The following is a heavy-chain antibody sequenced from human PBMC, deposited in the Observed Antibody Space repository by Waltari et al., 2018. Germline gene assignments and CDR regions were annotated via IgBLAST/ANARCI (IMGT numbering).Heavy chain of an antibody. J-gene: IGHJ3*01. CDR3: ARGRGDGWNVNTFDV. CDR1: GGTFSTYS. Sequence: QVQLVQSGAVMKKPGSSVKVSCKASGGTFSTYSVSWGRQAPGQGLEWLGRIVPDIGNTNFSQKVGGRFTITVDKSTTTAYMQLNRLRFEDTAMYFCARGRGDGWNVNTFDVWGQGTMVTVSA. V-gene: IGHV1-69*04. CDR2: IVPDIGNT. D-gene: IGHD1-1*01.